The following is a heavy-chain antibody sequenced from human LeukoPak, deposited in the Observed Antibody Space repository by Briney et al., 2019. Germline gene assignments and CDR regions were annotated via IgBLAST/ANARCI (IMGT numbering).Heavy chain of an antibody. Sequence: ASVKVSCKASGGTFSSYAISWVRQAPGQGLEWMGRIIPIFGTANYAQKFQGRVTITTDESTSTAYMELSSLRSEDTAVYYCAKHSHDAFDIWGQGTMVTVSS. D-gene: IGHD5-18*01. CDR1: GGTFSSYA. CDR2: IIPIFGTA. V-gene: IGHV1-69*05. CDR3: AKHSHDAFDI. J-gene: IGHJ3*02.